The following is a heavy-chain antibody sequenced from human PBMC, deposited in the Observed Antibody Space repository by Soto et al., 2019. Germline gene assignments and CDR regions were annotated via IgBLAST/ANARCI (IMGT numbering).Heavy chain of an antibody. V-gene: IGHV4-59*01. Sequence: SETLSLTCPVSGVSISSYYWSWIRQPPGKGLEWIGYIYYSGSTNYNPSLKSRVTISVDTSKNQFSLKLSSVTAADTAVYYCARDLTGTIDYWGQGTLVTVSS. CDR3: ARDLTGTIDY. CDR1: GVSISSYY. D-gene: IGHD1-1*01. CDR2: IYYSGST. J-gene: IGHJ4*02.